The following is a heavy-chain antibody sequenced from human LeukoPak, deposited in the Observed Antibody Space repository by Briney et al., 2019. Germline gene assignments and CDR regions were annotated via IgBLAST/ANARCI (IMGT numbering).Heavy chain of an antibody. D-gene: IGHD1-26*01. J-gene: IGHJ4*02. CDR3: AKDYPSAVGASPFEY. V-gene: IGHV3-30*02. CDR1: GGTFSSSG. Sequence: GGSLRLSCAASGGTFSSSGMRWVRQAPGKGLEWVTFIGYDGSNNYDGSSKYYADSVKGRFTISRDNSKNTLYLQMNSLRPEDTALYYCAKDYPSAVGASPFEYWGQGTLVTVS. CDR2: IGYDGSNNYDGSSK.